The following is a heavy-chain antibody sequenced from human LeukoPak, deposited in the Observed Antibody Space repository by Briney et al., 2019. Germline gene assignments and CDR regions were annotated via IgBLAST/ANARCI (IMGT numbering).Heavy chain of an antibody. CDR1: GGSISSGDYY. CDR2: IYYSGST. D-gene: IGHD6-6*01. V-gene: IGHV4-30-4*01. CDR3: ARDAISSSGTFDY. J-gene: IGHJ4*02. Sequence: SETLSLTCTVSGGSISSGDYYWSWIRQPPGKGLEWIGYIYYSGSTYYNPSLKSRVTISVDKSKNQFSLNLSSVTAADTAVYYCARDAISSSGTFDYWGQGTLVTVSS.